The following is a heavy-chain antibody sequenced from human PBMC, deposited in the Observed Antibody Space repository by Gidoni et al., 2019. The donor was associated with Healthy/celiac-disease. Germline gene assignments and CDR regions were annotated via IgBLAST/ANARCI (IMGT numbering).Heavy chain of an antibody. V-gene: IGHV4-4*02. CDR1: GGSSSSGNW. CDR2: SYHSGST. CDR3: ARWCSGGSCRYFDY. D-gene: IGHD2-15*01. J-gene: IGHJ4*02. Sequence: QVQLQESGPGLVKPSGTLSRTCAVSGGSSSSGNWWSWVRQPPGKGLEWIGVSYHSGSTNSNPSLKSRVTISVDKSKNQFSLKLSSVTAADTAVYYCARWCSGGSCRYFDYWGQGTLVTVSS.